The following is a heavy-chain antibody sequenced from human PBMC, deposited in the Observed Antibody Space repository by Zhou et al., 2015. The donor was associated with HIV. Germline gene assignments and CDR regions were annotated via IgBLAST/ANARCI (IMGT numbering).Heavy chain of an antibody. Sequence: QVQLVQSGSEVKKPGSSVKVSCKASGGTLSGSDISWVRQAPGQGLEWMGWISVYNGNTHYAQKLQGRVTMTTDTSTSTAYMELRSLRSDDTAVYYCARDLDCTNGVCYTNSTRDYWGQGTLVTVSS. CDR1: GGTLSGSD. CDR2: ISVYNGNT. D-gene: IGHD2-8*01. J-gene: IGHJ4*02. V-gene: IGHV1-18*01. CDR3: ARDLDCTNGVCYTNSTRDY.